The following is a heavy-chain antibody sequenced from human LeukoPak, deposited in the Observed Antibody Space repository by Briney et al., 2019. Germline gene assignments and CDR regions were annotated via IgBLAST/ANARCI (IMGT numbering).Heavy chain of an antibody. Sequence: ASVKVSCKASGYTFTGYYMHWVRQAPGQGLEWMGIINPSGGSTSYAQKFQGRVTMTRDMSTSTVYMELSSLRSEDTAVYYCASRYGDYGWFDPWGQGTLVTVSS. D-gene: IGHD4-17*01. CDR3: ASRYGDYGWFDP. V-gene: IGHV1-46*01. J-gene: IGHJ5*02. CDR2: INPSGGST. CDR1: GYTFTGYY.